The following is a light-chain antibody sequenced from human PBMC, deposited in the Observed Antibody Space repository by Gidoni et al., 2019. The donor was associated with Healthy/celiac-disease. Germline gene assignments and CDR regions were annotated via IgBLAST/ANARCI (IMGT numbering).Light chain of an antibody. CDR3: QQRSNWPPMYT. CDR1: QSVSSY. CDR2: DAS. Sequence: EIVLTPSPATLSLSPGERATLSCRASQSVSSYLAWYHQKPGQAPRLLIYDASNRATGIPARFSGSGSGTDFTLTISSLEPEDFAVYYCQQRSNWPPMYTFGQGTKLEIK. V-gene: IGKV3-11*01. J-gene: IGKJ2*01.